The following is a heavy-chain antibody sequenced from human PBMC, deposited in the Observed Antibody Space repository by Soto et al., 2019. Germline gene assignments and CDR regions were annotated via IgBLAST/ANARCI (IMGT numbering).Heavy chain of an antibody. V-gene: IGHV4-39*07. CDR2: IYYTGRT. J-gene: IGHJ5*02. CDR3: AKDPTPVTANWFDP. CDR1: GGSISTSHY. D-gene: IGHD2-21*02. Sequence: SETLSLTCTGSGGSISTSHYWGLIRQSPGKGLEWIGSIYYTGRTYQNPSVASRLTISADTSRNQVSLNSLRVEDTAIYYCAKDPTPVTANWFDPWGQGTLVTVSS.